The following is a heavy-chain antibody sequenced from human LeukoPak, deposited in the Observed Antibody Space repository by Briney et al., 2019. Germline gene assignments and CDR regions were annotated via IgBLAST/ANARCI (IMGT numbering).Heavy chain of an antibody. CDR1: GYTLTELS. D-gene: IGHD3-10*01. V-gene: IGHV1-24*01. J-gene: IGHJ6*03. CDR3: ATVGHGSGRQYYYYMDV. CDR2: FDPEDGET. Sequence: GASVKVSCKVSGYTLTELSMHWVRQAPGKGLEWMGGFDPEDGETIYAQKFQGRVTMTEDTSTDTAYMELSSLRSEDTAVYYCATVGHGSGRQYYYYMDVWGKGTTVTVSS.